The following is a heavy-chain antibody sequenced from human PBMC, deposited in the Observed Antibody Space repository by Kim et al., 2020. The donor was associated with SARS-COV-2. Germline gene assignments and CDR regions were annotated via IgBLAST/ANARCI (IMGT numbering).Heavy chain of an antibody. V-gene: IGHV3-11*05. Sequence: GGSLRLSCAASGFTFSDYDMNWIRQAPGKGLEWLSNVNTRSTYITYADTVKGRFTISRDNAKNSLYLQMTSLRAEDTAVYYCALDYYGPDYWGQGTLVTVSS. J-gene: IGHJ4*02. D-gene: IGHD3-10*01. CDR1: GFTFSDYD. CDR2: VNTRSTYI. CDR3: ALDYYGPDY.